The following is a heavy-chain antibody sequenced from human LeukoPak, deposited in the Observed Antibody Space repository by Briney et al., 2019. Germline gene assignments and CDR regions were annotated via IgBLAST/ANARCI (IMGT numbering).Heavy chain of an antibody. CDR3: ATCIAARPHAFDI. V-gene: IGHV3-11*06. Sequence: GGSLRLSCAASGFTFSDYYMSWIRQAPGKGLEWVSSISSSSDYIYYADSVKGRFTISRDNAKNSLYLQINSLRAEDTAVYYCATCIAARPHAFDIWGQGTMVTVSS. CDR2: ISSSSDYI. CDR1: GFTFSDYY. D-gene: IGHD6-6*01. J-gene: IGHJ3*02.